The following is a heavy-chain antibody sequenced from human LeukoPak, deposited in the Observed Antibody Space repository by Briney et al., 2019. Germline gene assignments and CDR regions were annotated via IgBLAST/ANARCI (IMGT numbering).Heavy chain of an antibody. J-gene: IGHJ5*02. V-gene: IGHV3-23*01. CDR2: IRPSGDNT. D-gene: IGHD6-19*01. CDR3: ARVAGWHWFDP. Sequence: GGALRLFCAASGFTFSSYDMTWVRQAPGRGLEWVSSIRPSGDNTYYGDSVKGRFTISRDNSKNTVYLQMNNMRVDDTAVYYCARVAGWHWFDPWGQGTLVTVSS. CDR1: GFTFSSYD.